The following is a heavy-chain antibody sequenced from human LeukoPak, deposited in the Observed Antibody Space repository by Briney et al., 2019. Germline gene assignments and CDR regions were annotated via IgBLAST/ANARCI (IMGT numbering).Heavy chain of an antibody. J-gene: IGHJ4*02. Sequence: SETLSLTCTVSGGSISSYYWSWIRQPPGKGLEWIGYIYYSGSTNYNPSLKSRVTISVDTAKNQFSLKLSSVTAADTAVYYCARDSVAGYSLSWWGQGTLVTVSS. CDR2: IYYSGST. CDR3: ARDSVAGYSLSW. V-gene: IGHV4-59*12. CDR1: GGSISSYY. D-gene: IGHD3-9*01.